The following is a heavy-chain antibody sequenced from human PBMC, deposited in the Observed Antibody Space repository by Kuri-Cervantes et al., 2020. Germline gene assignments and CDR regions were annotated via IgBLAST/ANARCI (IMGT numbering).Heavy chain of an antibody. CDR3: AKLRGGGTVVTPFDY. CDR1: GFTFSNTW. CDR2: VKSKTDGGTT. D-gene: IGHD4-23*01. J-gene: IGHJ4*02. V-gene: IGHV3-15*01. Sequence: GESLKISCAASGFTFSNTWMYWVRQAPGKGLEWVGRVKSKTDGGTTDYAAPVKGRFTISRDDSKNTLYLQMNSLKTEDTAVYYCAKLRGGGTVVTPFDYWGQGTLVTVSS.